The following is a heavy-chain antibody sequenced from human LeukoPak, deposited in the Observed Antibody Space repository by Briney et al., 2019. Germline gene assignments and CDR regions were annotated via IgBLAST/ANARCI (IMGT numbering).Heavy chain of an antibody. CDR2: IYHSGNT. D-gene: IGHD6-6*01. J-gene: IGHJ6*03. Sequence: PSETLSLTCTVSPYSISSGYYWGWIRQPPGKGLQWIGSIYHSGNTYYNPSLKSRVSMSVDTSKNQFYLRLSSVTAADTAVYFCARLAALRGFYYYMDVWGKGTTVTVSS. CDR1: PYSISSGYY. V-gene: IGHV4-38-2*02. CDR3: ARLAALRGFYYYMDV.